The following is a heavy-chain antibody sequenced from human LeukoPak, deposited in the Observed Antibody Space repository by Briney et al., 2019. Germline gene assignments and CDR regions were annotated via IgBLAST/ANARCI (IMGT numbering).Heavy chain of an antibody. J-gene: IGHJ4*02. Sequence: PGGSLRLSCAASGFTVSSNYMSWVRQAPGKGLDWVSVIYRGGSTYYADSVKGRFTISRDNYKNTLYLQMNSLRAEDTAVYYCARAPSGYDEEFDYWGQGTLVTVSS. V-gene: IGHV3-66*01. CDR1: GFTVSSNY. D-gene: IGHD5-12*01. CDR3: ARAPSGYDEEFDY. CDR2: IYRGGST.